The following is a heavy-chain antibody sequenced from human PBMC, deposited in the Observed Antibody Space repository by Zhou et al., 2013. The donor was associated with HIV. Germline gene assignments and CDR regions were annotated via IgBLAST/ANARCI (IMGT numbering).Heavy chain of an antibody. CDR1: GGTFISYG. J-gene: IGHJ3*01. Sequence: QVQLVQSGAEVKKSGSSLRVSCKASGGTFISYGFIWVRQAPGQGLEWIGRIIPIIGMRNYAQKFQGRVIITADKSTSTAYMELSSLRSEDTAVYYCARDKGTVTRGAFDLWGQGTTVTVSS. CDR3: ARDKGTVTRGAFDL. V-gene: IGHV1-69*04. D-gene: IGHD4-17*01. CDR2: IIPIIGMR.